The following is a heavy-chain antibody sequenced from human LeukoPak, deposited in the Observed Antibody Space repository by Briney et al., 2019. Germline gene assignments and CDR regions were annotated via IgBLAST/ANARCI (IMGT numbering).Heavy chain of an antibody. V-gene: IGHV3-7*03. CDR2: IKQDGSEK. CDR1: GFTYSSYG. D-gene: IGHD5-18*01. J-gene: IGHJ4*02. Sequence: PGGSLRLSCAASGFTYSSYGMSWVRQAPGKGLEWVANIKQDGSEKYYVDSVKGRFTISRDNAKNSLYLQMHSLRADDTAVYYCARGYRSFADWGQGTLVTVSS. CDR3: ARGYRSFAD.